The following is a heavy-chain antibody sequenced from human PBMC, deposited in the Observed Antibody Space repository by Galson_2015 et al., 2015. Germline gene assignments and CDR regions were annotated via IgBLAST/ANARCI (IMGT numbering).Heavy chain of an antibody. D-gene: IGHD2-21*02. CDR3: ARDYCGGDCYANIDY. CDR1: GFTFSSYS. Sequence: SLRLSCAASGFTFSSYSMNWVRQAPGKGLEWVSYISSSSSTIYYADSVKGRFTISRDNAKNSLYLQMNSLRDEDTAVYYCARDYCGGDCYANIDYWGQGTLVTVSS. CDR2: ISSSSSTI. J-gene: IGHJ4*02. V-gene: IGHV3-48*02.